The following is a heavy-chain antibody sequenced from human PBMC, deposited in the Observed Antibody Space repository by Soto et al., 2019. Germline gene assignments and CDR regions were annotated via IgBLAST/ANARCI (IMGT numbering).Heavy chain of an antibody. CDR3: ARHGYLDV. CDR1: GYTFSDHY. D-gene: IGHD2-15*01. V-gene: IGHV3-11*01. J-gene: IGHJ6*02. Sequence: QVHLVESGGGLVKPGGSLRLSCAAYGYTFSDHYMNWIRQAPGKGLEWVSYITSGDKTIYYADSVKGRFTISRDNVKNSLYLQMNSLRSEDTAVYYCARHGYLDVWGQGTTVTVSS. CDR2: ITSGDKTI.